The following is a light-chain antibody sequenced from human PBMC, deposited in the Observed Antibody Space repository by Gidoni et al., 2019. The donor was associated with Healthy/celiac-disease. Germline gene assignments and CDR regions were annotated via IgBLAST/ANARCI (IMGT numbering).Light chain of an antibody. CDR3: SAYTSSSTLDWV. CDR1: SSAVRGHNY. J-gene: IGLJ3*02. Sequence: QSALPQPASVSGTPGQSLTISCTGTSSAVRGHNYVSWYQQHPGKAPKLMSYEGSNRPSGVSNRFSGSKSGNTASLTISGHQAEDETDYYCSAYTSSSTLDWVFGGGTKLTVL. CDR2: EGS. V-gene: IGLV2-14*01.